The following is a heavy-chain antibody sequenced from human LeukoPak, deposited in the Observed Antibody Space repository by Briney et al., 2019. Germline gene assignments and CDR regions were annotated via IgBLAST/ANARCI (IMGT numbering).Heavy chain of an antibody. Sequence: GGSLRLSCAASGFTFSSYGMNWVRQAPGRGLEWVSYISSSSSAINYADSVKGRFTISRDNAKSSLYLQMNSLRDEDTAVYYCARGGAARPDYWGQGTLVTVSS. J-gene: IGHJ4*02. CDR1: GFTFSSYG. D-gene: IGHD6-6*01. CDR2: ISSSSSAI. V-gene: IGHV3-48*02. CDR3: ARGGAARPDY.